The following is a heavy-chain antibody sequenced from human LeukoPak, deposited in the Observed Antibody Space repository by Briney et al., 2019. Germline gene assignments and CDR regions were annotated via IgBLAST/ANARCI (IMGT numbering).Heavy chain of an antibody. D-gene: IGHD3-3*01. V-gene: IGHV4-39*01. CDR3: ARHRGHYDFRRADDAFDI. CDR2: IYYTGST. CDR1: GGSIASASYY. Sequence: PSETLSLTCTVSGGSIASASYYWGWIRQTPGKGLELIGSIYYTGSTYYNPSLKSRVTISVDTTKNQVSLKLSSVTAADTAVYYCARHRGHYDFRRADDAFDIWGRGTMVTVSS. J-gene: IGHJ3*02.